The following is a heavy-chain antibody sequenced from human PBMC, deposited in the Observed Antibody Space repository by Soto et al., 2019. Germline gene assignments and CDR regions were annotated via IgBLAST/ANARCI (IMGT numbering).Heavy chain of an antibody. V-gene: IGHV3-7*01. Sequence: GGALRLSCAASGFTFSTYWISWVRRTPGKGLEWVANIKQDGTEKYYVDSVRGRLTVSRDNAKSSLYLQMNSLRVEDTAVYYCTTSPHRDSERVFVWGQGTTVTSP. D-gene: IGHD1-26*01. CDR2: IKQDGTEK. CDR1: GFTFSTYW. CDR3: TTSPHRDSERVFV. J-gene: IGHJ6*02.